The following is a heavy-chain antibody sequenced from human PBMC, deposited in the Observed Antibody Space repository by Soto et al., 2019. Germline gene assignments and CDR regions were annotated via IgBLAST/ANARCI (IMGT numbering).Heavy chain of an antibody. CDR2: MNPNSGNT. Sequence: QVQLVQSGAEVKKPGASEKVSCKASGYTFTSYDINWVRQATGQGLEWMGWMNPNSGNTGYAQKFQGRVTMTRNTSISTAYMELSSLRSEDTAAYYCAREGTERYIAWFPAHNWFDPWGQGTLVTVSS. CDR3: AREGTERYIAWFPAHNWFDP. J-gene: IGHJ5*02. CDR1: GYTFTSYD. V-gene: IGHV1-8*01. D-gene: IGHD3-9*01.